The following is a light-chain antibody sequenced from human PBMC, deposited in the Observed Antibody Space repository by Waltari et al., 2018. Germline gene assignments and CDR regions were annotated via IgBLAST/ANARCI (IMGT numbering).Light chain of an antibody. CDR2: HVS. J-gene: IGLJ2*01. Sequence: QSALTQPASVSGPPGQSTTISCTGTSSDVGGYNYVPWSQQPPVKAPKHLIYHVSNRPSGVSNRVSASKSGNTASLIISGLQAEDEADYYCSSYTSSTTLLLIFGGGTKLTVL. V-gene: IGLV2-14*03. CDR3: SSYTSSTTLLLI. CDR1: SSDVGGYNY.